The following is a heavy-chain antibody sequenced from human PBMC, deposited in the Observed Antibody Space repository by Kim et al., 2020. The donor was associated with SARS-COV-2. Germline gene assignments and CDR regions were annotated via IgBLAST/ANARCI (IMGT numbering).Heavy chain of an antibody. CDR3: AKEYVECDY. D-gene: IGHD1-1*01. CDR2: IFGGGVRT. V-gene: IGHV3-23*01. Sequence: GGSLRLSCAASGFTFSNYAMTWVRQAPGKGLEWVAAIFGGGVRTFYSDSVKGRFTISSDNSKNTLYLQMNSLRAEHAAVYYCAKEYVECDYWGQGPLVTVSS. CDR1: GFTFSNYA. J-gene: IGHJ4*02.